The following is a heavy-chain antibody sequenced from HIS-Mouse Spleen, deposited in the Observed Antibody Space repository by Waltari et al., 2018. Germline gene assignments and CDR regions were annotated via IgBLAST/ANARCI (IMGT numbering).Heavy chain of an antibody. CDR2: IYYSGST. J-gene: IGHJ2*01. D-gene: IGHD6-13*01. Sequence: QLQLQESGPGLVKPSETLSLPCTVPGGSISSSSYNWGWIRQPPGKGLEWIGSIYYSGSTYYNPSLKSRVTISVDTSKNQFSLKLSSVTAADTAVCYCAREIPYSSSWYDWYFDLWGRGTLVTVSS. CDR3: AREIPYSSSWYDWYFDL. CDR1: GGSISSSSYN. V-gene: IGHV4-39*07.